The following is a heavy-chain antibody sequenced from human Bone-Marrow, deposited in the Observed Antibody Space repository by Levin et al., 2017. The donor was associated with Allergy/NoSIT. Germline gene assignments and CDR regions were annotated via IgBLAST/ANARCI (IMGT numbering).Heavy chain of an antibody. V-gene: IGHV4-39*02. CDR1: GASIGRTVYY. Sequence: PSETLSLTCSVSGASIGRTVYYWGWIRQPPGKRLEWLGSIDYSGSTFYNPALQSRVTISADTSKNHFSLKVNSLTAADTAVYYCVKSFGLCSYVACSSDNSCFDLWSQGTLVTVS. CDR2: IDYSGST. CDR3: VKSFGLCSYVACSSDNSCFDL. D-gene: IGHD3/OR15-3a*01. J-gene: IGHJ4*02.